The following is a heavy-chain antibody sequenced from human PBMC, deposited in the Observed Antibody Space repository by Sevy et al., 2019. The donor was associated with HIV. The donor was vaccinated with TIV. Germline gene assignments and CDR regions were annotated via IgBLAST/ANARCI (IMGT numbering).Heavy chain of an antibody. D-gene: IGHD3-9*01. V-gene: IGHV3-7*01. Sequence: GGSPRLSCAASGFSFNNHWMSWVRQAPEKGLEWVANIKHDGSEKYYADSLEGRFPVSRDNAKNSLFLQINSLRVEDTAVYFCARLPTGLQSFNYLLSTYFDSWGQGTLVTVSS. CDR2: IKHDGSEK. CDR1: GFSFNNHW. CDR3: ARLPTGLQSFNYLLSTYFDS. J-gene: IGHJ4*02.